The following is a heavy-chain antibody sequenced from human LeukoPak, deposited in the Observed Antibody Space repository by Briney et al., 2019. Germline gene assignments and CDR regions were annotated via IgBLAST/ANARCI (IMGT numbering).Heavy chain of an antibody. V-gene: IGHV4-4*07. J-gene: IGHJ6*02. CDR1: GGSTSSYY. D-gene: IGHD3-10*01. CDR3: ARAITMVRGVTIDLGMDV. Sequence: SETLSLTCTVSGGSTSSYYWSWIRQPAGKVLEWIGRIYTSGSTNYNPSLKSRVTMSVDTSKNQFSLKLSSVTAADTAVYYCARAITMVRGVTIDLGMDVWGQGTTVTVSS. CDR2: IYTSGST.